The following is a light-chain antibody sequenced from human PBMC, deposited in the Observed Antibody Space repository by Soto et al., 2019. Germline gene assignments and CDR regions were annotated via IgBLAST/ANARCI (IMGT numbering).Light chain of an antibody. CDR3: QQSGSRLWT. Sequence: DIPMTQSPSSLSASVGDRATITCRASQSISNNLNWYQHKPGKAPRLLIYAASSMQSGVPSRFSGSGSETDFTLTISSLQPDDSAIYYCQQSGSRLWTFGTGTKVEV. V-gene: IGKV1-39*01. J-gene: IGKJ1*01. CDR2: AAS. CDR1: QSISNN.